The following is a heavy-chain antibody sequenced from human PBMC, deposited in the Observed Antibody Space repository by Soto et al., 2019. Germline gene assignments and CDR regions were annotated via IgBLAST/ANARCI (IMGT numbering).Heavy chain of an antibody. CDR2: ISSSSSYI. CDR3: ARDYGGNYYYYYMDV. Sequence: GGSLRLSCAASGFTFSSYSMNWVRQAPGKGLEWVSSISSSSSYIYYADSVKGRFTISRDNAKNSLYLQMNSLRAEDTAVYYCARDYGGNYYYYYMDVWGKGTTVTVSS. D-gene: IGHD4-17*01. V-gene: IGHV3-21*01. CDR1: GFTFSSYS. J-gene: IGHJ6*03.